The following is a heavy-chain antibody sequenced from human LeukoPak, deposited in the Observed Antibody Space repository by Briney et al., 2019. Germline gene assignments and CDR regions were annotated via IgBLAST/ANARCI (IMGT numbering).Heavy chain of an antibody. CDR3: ARGDRGGD. D-gene: IGHD3-10*01. V-gene: IGHV3-7*03. Sequence: PGGSLRLSCAASGFTFSSYEMNWVRQAPGKGLEWVAAINGDGTQKFYVDSMEGRFTISRDNAKNSLYLQMNSLRAEDTAVYYCARGDRGGDWGQGTLVTVSS. CDR1: GFTFSSYE. CDR2: INGDGTQK. J-gene: IGHJ4*02.